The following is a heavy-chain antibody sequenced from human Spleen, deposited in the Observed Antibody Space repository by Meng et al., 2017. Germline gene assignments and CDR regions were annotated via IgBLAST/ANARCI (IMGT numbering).Heavy chain of an antibody. J-gene: IGHJ1*01. Sequence: VQLQQWGAGLLKPSETLSLTCAVFGGSLSGYYCNWFRQPPGKGLEWIGGVNHSRSTNYNPPLKSRVTVSLDLSKKHFSLKMNSVTAADTAVYHCLRGSGGSVWGQGTLVTVSS. D-gene: IGHD3-10*01. CDR3: LRGSGGSV. V-gene: IGHV4-34*01. CDR2: VNHSRST. CDR1: GGSLSGYY.